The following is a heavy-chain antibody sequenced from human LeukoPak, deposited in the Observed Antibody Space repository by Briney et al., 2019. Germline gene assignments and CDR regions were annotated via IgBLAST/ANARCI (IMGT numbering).Heavy chain of an antibody. CDR3: AREAGRTPNDAFDI. CDR2: ISSSSSYI. CDR1: GFTFSSYS. V-gene: IGHV3-21*01. D-gene: IGHD6-19*01. J-gene: IGHJ3*02. Sequence: SGGSLRLSCAASGFTFSSYSMNWVRQAPGKGLEWVSFISSSSSYIYYADSVKGRFTISRDNAKNSLYLQMNSLRAEDTAVYYCAREAGRTPNDAFDIWGQGTMVTVSS.